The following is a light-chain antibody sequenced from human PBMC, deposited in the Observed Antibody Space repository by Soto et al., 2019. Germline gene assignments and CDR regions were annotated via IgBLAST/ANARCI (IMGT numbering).Light chain of an antibody. J-gene: IGLJ2*01. CDR2: EVS. Sequence: QSALTQPPSASGSPGQSVTISCAGTSSDIGRYNYVSWYQQHPGKAPKLVIYEVSKRPSGVPDRFSGSQSGNTASLTVSGLQADDEADYYCSSYADSNNVLFGGGTKVTVL. CDR1: SSDIGRYNY. V-gene: IGLV2-8*01. CDR3: SSYADSNNVL.